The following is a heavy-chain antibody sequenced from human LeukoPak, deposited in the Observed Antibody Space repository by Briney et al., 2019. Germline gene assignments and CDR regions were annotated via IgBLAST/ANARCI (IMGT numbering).Heavy chain of an antibody. J-gene: IGHJ5*02. D-gene: IGHD4-17*01. V-gene: IGHV4-34*01. CDR2: INHSGST. CDR1: GGSFSGYY. CDR3: ARMAVKIRLPTRERGNKFDP. Sequence: SETLSLTCAVYGGSFSGYYWSWIRQPPGKGLEWIGEINHSGSTNYNPSLKSRVTISVDTSKNQFSLKLSSVTAADTAVYYCARMAVKIRLPTRERGNKFDPWGQGTLVTVSS.